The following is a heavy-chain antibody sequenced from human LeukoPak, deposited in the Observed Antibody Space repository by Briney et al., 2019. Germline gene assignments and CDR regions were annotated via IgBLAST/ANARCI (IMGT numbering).Heavy chain of an antibody. V-gene: IGHV4-34*01. CDR1: GGSFSGYY. J-gene: IGHJ4*02. CDR3: ARDIPSGHLDY. Sequence: PSETLSLTCAVYGGSFSGYYWSWIRQPPGKGLEWIGEINHSGSTNHNPSLKSRLTISVDTSKNQFSLKLSSVTAADTAVYYCARDIPSGHLDYWGQGTLVTVSS. CDR2: INHSGST.